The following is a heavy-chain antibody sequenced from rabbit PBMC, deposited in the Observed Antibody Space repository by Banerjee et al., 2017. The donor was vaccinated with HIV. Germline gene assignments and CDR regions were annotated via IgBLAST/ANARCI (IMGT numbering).Heavy chain of an antibody. CDR3: ARGGWLWDL. CDR2: IYAGSSGST. Sequence: QSLEESGGGLVQPEGSLTLTCTASGFSFSTNYYMCWVRQAPGKGLEWIGCIYAGSSGSTDYASWAKGRFTISKASSTTVTLQMTSLTAADTATYFCARGGWLWDLWGQGTLVTVS. D-gene: IGHD6-1*01. CDR1: GFSFSTNYY. V-gene: IGHV1S40*01. J-gene: IGHJ3*01.